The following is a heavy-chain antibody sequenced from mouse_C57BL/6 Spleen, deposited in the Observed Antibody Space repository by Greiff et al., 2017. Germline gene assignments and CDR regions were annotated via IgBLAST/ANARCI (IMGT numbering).Heavy chain of an antibody. V-gene: IGHV5-12*01. CDR3: ARRGTTVVGGSYWYFDV. CDR2: ISNGGGST. CDR1: GFTFSDYY. J-gene: IGHJ1*03. D-gene: IGHD1-1*01. Sequence: EVNVVESGGGLVQPGGSLKLSCAASGFTFSDYYMYWVRQTPEKRLEWVAYISNGGGSTYYPDTVKGRFTISRDNAKNTLYLQMSRLKSEDTAMYYCARRGTTVVGGSYWYFDVWGTGTTVTVSS.